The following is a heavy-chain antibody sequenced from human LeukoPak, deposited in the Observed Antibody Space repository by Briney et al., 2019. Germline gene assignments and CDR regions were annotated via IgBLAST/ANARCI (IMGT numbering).Heavy chain of an antibody. CDR1: GFTFYNHD. CDR2: ISWNSGSI. J-gene: IGHJ4*02. Sequence: GGSLRLSCAASGFTFYNHDMHWVRQAPGKGLEWVSGISWNSGSIGYADSVKGRFTISRDNAKNSLYLQMNSLRAEDTALYYCAKSQLRFLEWLFDYWGQGTLVTVSS. V-gene: IGHV3-9*01. CDR3: AKSQLRFLEWLFDY. D-gene: IGHD3-3*01.